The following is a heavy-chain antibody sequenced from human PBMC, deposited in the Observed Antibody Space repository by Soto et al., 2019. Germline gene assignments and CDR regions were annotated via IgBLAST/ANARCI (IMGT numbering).Heavy chain of an antibody. CDR3: ARSLNYDFWTGYFFDF. D-gene: IGHD3-3*01. CDR1: GFSLNTSGVS. CDR2: IDWDGDT. J-gene: IGHJ4*02. Sequence: SGPTLVNPTQTLTLTCSFSGFSLNTSGVSVGWIRQSPGKALEWLALIDWDGDTYYSTSLKTRLTISRDTSTNQVVLTMTNLDPADTATYFCARSLNYDFWTGYFFDFWGQGALVTVSS. V-gene: IGHV2-70*12.